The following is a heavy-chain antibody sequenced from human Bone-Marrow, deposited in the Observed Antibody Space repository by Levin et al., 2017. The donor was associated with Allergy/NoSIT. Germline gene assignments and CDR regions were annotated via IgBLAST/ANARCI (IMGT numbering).Heavy chain of an antibody. CDR2: IYSSGST. D-gene: IGHD3-3*01. V-gene: IGHV4-59*08. CDR3: ARHDDFWGGHYGMDV. CDR1: GGSTSNYY. Sequence: SETLSLTCTVSGGSTSNYYLSWIRQTPGRGLEWLGYIYSSGSTNYNPSLKSRVTISADSSKRQVSPKLNSVTAGDTAVYYCARHDDFWGGHYGMDVWGQGTAVAVSS. J-gene: IGHJ6*02.